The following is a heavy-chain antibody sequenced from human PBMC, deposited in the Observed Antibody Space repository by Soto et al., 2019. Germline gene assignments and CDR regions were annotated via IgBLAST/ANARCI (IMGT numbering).Heavy chain of an antibody. J-gene: IGHJ6*04. V-gene: IGHV4-59*01. CDR3: ARSKARGYSSSFLPPRVHYYYYYGMDV. CDR2: IYYSGST. Sequence: SETLSLTCTVSGGSSSSYYWSWIRQPPGKGLEWIGYIYYSGSTNYNPSLKSRVTISVDTSKNQFSLKLSSVTAADTAVYYCARSKARGYSSSFLPPRVHYYYYYGMDVWGKGTTVTVSS. CDR1: GGSSSSYY. D-gene: IGHD6-6*01.